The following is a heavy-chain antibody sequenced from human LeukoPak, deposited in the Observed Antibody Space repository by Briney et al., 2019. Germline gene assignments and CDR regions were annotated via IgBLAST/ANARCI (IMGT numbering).Heavy chain of an antibody. D-gene: IGHD4-17*01. Sequence: SETQSLTCTVSVHPISRYYGSWIRQPPGKGLEGIGHIYYSGSTNYNPSLKTRVTISVDTSKNQFSLKLSSVTAADTAVDCCARSLTFIRLRYFDCWGQATLVTVSS. J-gene: IGHJ4*02. CDR2: IYYSGST. CDR3: ARSLTFIRLRYFDC. CDR1: VHPISRYY. V-gene: IGHV4-59*13.